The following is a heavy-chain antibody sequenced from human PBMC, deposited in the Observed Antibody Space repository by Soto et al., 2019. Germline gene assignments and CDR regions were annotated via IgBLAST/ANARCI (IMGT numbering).Heavy chain of an antibody. J-gene: IGHJ4*02. D-gene: IGHD1-26*01. CDR1: GFTFSSYA. Sequence: EVQLLESGGGLVQPGGSLRLSCAASGFTFSSYAMRWVRQAPGKGLEWVSAISGSGGSTYYADYVKGRFTSSRDNSKNTLYLQMNSLRAEDTAVYYCARRGSGSYYDYWGQGTLVTVSS. CDR3: ARRGSGSYYDY. CDR2: ISGSGGST. V-gene: IGHV3-23*01.